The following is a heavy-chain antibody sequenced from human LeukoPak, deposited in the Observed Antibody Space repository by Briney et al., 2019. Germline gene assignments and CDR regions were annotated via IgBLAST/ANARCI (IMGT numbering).Heavy chain of an antibody. Sequence: GGSLRLSCAASGFTFDDYAMHWVRQAPGKGLEWVSGISWNSGSIGYADSVKGRFTISRDNAKNSLYLQMNSLRAEDTALYYCAKDRSGDSSSWVDYWGQGTLVTVSS. CDR1: GFTFDDYA. CDR3: AKDRSGDSSSWVDY. J-gene: IGHJ4*02. CDR2: ISWNSGSI. D-gene: IGHD6-13*01. V-gene: IGHV3-9*01.